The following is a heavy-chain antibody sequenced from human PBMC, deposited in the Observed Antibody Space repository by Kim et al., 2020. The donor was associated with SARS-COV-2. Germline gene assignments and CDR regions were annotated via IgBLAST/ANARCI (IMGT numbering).Heavy chain of an antibody. D-gene: IGHD2-2*01. J-gene: IGHJ4*02. CDR3: ARAPEYCSSTSCFWGYFDY. Sequence: GRFTIPRDNAKNSLYLQMNSLRAEDTAVYYCARAPEYCSSTSCFWGYFDYWGQGTLVTVSS. V-gene: IGHV3-11*06.